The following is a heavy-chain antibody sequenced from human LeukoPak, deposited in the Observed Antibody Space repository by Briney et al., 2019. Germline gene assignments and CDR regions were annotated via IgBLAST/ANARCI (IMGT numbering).Heavy chain of an antibody. CDR2: IYTSGST. CDR3: ARLSEMTTVDWFDP. V-gene: IGHV4-61*02. Sequence: SETLSLTCTVSGGSISSGSYYWSWIRQPAGKGLEWIGRIYTSGSTNYNPSLKSRVTISVDTSKNQFSLKLSSVTAADTAVYYCARLSEMTTVDWFDPWGQGTLVTVSS. CDR1: GGSISSGSYY. D-gene: IGHD4-17*01. J-gene: IGHJ5*02.